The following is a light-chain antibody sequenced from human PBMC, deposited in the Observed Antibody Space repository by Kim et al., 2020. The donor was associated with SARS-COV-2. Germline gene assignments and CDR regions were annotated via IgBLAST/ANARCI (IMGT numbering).Light chain of an antibody. V-gene: IGLV4-60*03. CDR3: DTFYSNIAWV. Sequence: QPVLTQSSSASASLGSSVKFTCTLSSGHSTYMISWHQQQQGKAPRYLMKVERSGAYNKGSGVADRSSVSSSGADRYLSISTLQSEDEADYFCDTFYSNIAWVFGGGTQLTVL. CDR2: VERSGAY. J-gene: IGLJ3*02. CDR1: SGHSTYM.